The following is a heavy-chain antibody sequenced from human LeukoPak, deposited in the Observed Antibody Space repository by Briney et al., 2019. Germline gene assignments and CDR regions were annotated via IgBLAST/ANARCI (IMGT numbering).Heavy chain of an antibody. Sequence: RGESLKISCKGSGYSFTSYWIGWVRQMPGKGLEWMGIIYPGDSDTRYSPSFQGQVTILADKSISTAYLQWSSLKASDTAMYYCARSTTTVTTEYYFDYWGQGTLVIVSS. CDR1: GYSFTSYW. CDR2: IYPGDSDT. D-gene: IGHD4-11*01. CDR3: ARSTTTVTTEYYFDY. V-gene: IGHV5-51*01. J-gene: IGHJ4*02.